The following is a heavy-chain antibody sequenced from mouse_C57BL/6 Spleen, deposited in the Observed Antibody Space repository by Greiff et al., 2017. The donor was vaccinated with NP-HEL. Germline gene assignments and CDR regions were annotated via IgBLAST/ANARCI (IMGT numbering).Heavy chain of an antibody. J-gene: IGHJ4*01. CDR1: GFNITNTY. CDR2: IDPANGNT. V-gene: IGHV14-3*01. Sequence: DVQLQESVAELVRPGASVKLSCKASGFNITNTYMHWVKQRPEQGLEWIGRIDPANGNTTYAQKFKGKATITADTSSNTAYLQLSSLTSEDTAIYYGARDDYDSSDDYAMDYWGQGTTVTVAS. CDR3: ARDDYDSSDDYAMDY. D-gene: IGHD1-1*01.